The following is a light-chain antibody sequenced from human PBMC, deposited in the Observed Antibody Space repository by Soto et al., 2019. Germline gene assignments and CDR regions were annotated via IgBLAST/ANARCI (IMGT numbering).Light chain of an antibody. V-gene: IGKV4-1*01. CDR3: QQYYAIPRT. Sequence: DIVMTQSPDSLAVSLGERAIINCKSSQSVLDRSNNKNYLTWYQQKPGQPPKPLISWASTREFGVPDRFSGSGSGTDFTLTISSLQAEDVALYYCQQYYAIPRTFGQGTKVEIK. J-gene: IGKJ1*01. CDR1: QSVLDRSNNKNY. CDR2: WAS.